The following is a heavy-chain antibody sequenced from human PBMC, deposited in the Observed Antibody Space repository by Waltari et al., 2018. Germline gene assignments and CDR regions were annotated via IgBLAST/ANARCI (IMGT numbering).Heavy chain of an antibody. J-gene: IGHJ1*01. CDR1: GYTFTGYY. CDR3: ARGGIMITFGGVIVPPHFQH. CDR2: MNPNSGGT. D-gene: IGHD3-16*02. V-gene: IGHV1-2*02. Sequence: QVQLVQSGAEVKKPGASVKVSCKASGYTFTGYYMHWVRQPPGQGLEWMGWMNPNSGGTNYAQKFPGRVTMTRDTSISTAYMELSRLRSDDTAVYYCARGGIMITFGGVIVPPHFQHWGQGTLVTVSS.